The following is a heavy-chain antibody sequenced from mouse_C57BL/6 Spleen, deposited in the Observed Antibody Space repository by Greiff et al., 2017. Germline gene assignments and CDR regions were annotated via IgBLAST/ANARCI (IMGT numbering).Heavy chain of an antibody. CDR1: GYTFTSYW. CDR2: IDPSDSYT. V-gene: IGHV1-69*01. Sequence: QVQLQQPGAELVMPGASVKLSCKASGYTFTSYWMHWVKQRPGQGLEWIGEIDPSDSYTNYNQKFKGKSTLTVDKSSSTAYMQLSSLTSEDSAVYYCAITGTEDAMDYWGQGTAVTVSS. CDR3: AITGTEDAMDY. D-gene: IGHD4-1*01. J-gene: IGHJ4*01.